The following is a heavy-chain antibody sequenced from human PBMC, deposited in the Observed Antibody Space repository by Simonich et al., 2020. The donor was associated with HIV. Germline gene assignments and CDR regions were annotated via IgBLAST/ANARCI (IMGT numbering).Heavy chain of an antibody. CDR1: GGSFSGYY. V-gene: IGHV4-34*01. Sequence: QVQLQQWGAGLLKPSETLSLTCAVYGGSFSGYYWSWIRQPPGKVLEWIGEINHSESTNYNPSLKSRVTISVDTSKNQFSLKLSSVTAADTAVYYCARLTAGGLGEYFQHWGQGTLVTVSS. CDR2: INHSEST. D-gene: IGHD6-13*01. J-gene: IGHJ1*01. CDR3: ARLTAGGLGEYFQH.